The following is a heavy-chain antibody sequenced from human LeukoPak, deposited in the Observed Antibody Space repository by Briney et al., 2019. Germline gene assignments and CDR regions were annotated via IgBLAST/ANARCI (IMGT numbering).Heavy chain of an antibody. CDR2: INHSGST. CDR1: GGSFSGYY. CDR3: ARPYYYDSRIDP. D-gene: IGHD3-22*01. Sequence: SETLSLTCAVYGGSFSGYYWSWIRQPPGKGLEWIGEINHSGSTNYNPSLKSRVTISVDTSKNQFSLKLSSVTAEDTAVYYCARPYYYDSRIDPWGQGILVTVSS. V-gene: IGHV4-34*01. J-gene: IGHJ5*02.